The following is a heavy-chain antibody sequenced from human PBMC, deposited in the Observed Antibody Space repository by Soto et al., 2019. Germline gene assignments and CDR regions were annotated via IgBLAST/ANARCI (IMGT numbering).Heavy chain of an antibody. V-gene: IGHV3-74*01. CDR2: INSDGSST. J-gene: IGHJ4*02. Sequence: EVQLVESGGGLVQPGGSLRLSCAASGFTFSRYWMHWVRQAPGKGLVWVSRINSDGSSTSYADSVKGRFTISRDNAKNTLYLQMNSLRAEDTAVYYCAKESVEMARLADYWGQGTLVNVSS. CDR1: GFTFSRYW. D-gene: IGHD3-3*02. CDR3: AKESVEMARLADY.